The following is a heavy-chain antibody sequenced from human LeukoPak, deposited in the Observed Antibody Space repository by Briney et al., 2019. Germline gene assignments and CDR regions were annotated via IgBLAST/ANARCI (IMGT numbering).Heavy chain of an antibody. Sequence: SETLSLTCTVSGGSISSYYRSWIRQPPGKGLEWIGYIYYSGSTNYNPSLKSRVTISVDTSKSQFSLKLSSVTAADTAVYYCARDRTPNGYSSGWRIWGQGTMVTVSS. CDR2: IYYSGST. V-gene: IGHV4-59*01. D-gene: IGHD6-19*01. J-gene: IGHJ3*02. CDR1: GGSISSYY. CDR3: ARDRTPNGYSSGWRI.